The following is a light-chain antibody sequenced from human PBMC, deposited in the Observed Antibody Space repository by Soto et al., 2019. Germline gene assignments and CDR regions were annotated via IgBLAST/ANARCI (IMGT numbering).Light chain of an antibody. V-gene: IGKV3-20*01. J-gene: IGKJ1*01. CDR2: GAS. CDR3: QQYGTSPAT. Sequence: EIVLTQSPGTLSLSPGERATLSCRASQSVSSSNLAWYQQEPGQPPRLFIYGASNRATGIPDRFRASGSGTDFTLIITSLEPEDYAVYYCQQYGTSPATFGQGTKVDIK. CDR1: QSVSSSN.